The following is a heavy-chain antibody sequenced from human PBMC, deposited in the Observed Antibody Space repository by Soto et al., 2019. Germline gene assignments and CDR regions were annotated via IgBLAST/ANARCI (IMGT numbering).Heavy chain of an antibody. J-gene: IGHJ5*02. CDR3: ARRAEFCSSTSCTPTRFDP. Sequence: SQTLSLTCAISGDSVSSNSATWDWIRQSPSRGLEWLGRTYYRSKWYNDYAVSVKSRITINPDTSNNQLSLQLNSVTPDDTAVYYCARRAEFCSSTSCTPTRFDPWGQGTLVTVS. V-gene: IGHV6-1*01. D-gene: IGHD2-2*01. CDR1: GDSVSSNSAT. CDR2: TYYRSKWYN.